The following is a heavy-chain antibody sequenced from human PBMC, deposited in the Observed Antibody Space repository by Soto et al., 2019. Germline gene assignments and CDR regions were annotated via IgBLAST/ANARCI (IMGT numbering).Heavy chain of an antibody. CDR3: ARDGRWVDRAMVSYFDY. Sequence: QVQLVQSGAEVKKPGSSVKVSCKASGGTFSSYAISWVRQAPGQGLEWMGGIIPIFGTANYAQKFQGRVTITADESTSTAYMELSSLRYEDTAVYYCARDGRWVDRAMVSYFDYWGQGTLVTVSS. V-gene: IGHV1-69*01. CDR2: IIPIFGTA. CDR1: GGTFSSYA. D-gene: IGHD5-18*01. J-gene: IGHJ4*02.